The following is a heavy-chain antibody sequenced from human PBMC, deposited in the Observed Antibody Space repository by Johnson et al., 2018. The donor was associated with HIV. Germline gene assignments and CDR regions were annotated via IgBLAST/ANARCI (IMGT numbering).Heavy chain of an antibody. CDR1: GITFSDYY. Sequence: QMLLVESGGGVVQPGGSLRLSCEASGITFSDYYMSWIRQAPGKGLEWVSYISSSGNTIYYADSVKGRVTISIDNAKNSLYLQMNSLRAEDTALYYCAKDCQSGSSSGWDAFDIWGQGTMVTVSS. J-gene: IGHJ3*02. V-gene: IGHV3-11*01. D-gene: IGHD1-26*01. CDR3: AKDCQSGSSSGWDAFDI. CDR2: ISSSGNTI.